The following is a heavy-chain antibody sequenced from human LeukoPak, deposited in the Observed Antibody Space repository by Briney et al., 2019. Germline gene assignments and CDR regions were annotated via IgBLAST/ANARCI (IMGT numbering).Heavy chain of an antibody. D-gene: IGHD2-15*01. J-gene: IGHJ3*02. Sequence: PGGSLRLSCAASGFTFSSHSMNWVRQAPGKGLEWVSYISSSSSTIYYADSVKGRFTISRDNAKNSLYLQMNSLRAEDTAVYYCARVGSDAFDIWGQGTMVTVSS. V-gene: IGHV3-48*04. CDR1: GFTFSSHS. CDR2: ISSSSSTI. CDR3: ARVGSDAFDI.